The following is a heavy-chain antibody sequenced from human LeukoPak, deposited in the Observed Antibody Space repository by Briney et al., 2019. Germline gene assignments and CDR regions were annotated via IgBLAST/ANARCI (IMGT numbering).Heavy chain of an antibody. D-gene: IGHD3-10*01. V-gene: IGHV1-2*02. CDR3: ARGFTVRGAIYYYMDV. J-gene: IGHJ6*03. CDR2: INPNSGGT. CDR1: GYTFTGYY. Sequence: ASVKVSCKASGYTFTGYYMHWVRQAPGQGLEWMGWINPNSGGTNYAQKFQGRVTMTRDTSISTAYMELSWLRSDDTAVYYCARGFTVRGAIYYYMDVWGKGTTVTVSS.